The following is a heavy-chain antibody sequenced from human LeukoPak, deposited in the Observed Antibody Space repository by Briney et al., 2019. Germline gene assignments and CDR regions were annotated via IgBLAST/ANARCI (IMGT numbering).Heavy chain of an antibody. CDR3: ARDRGGHDYGDYFDY. CDR1: GFTFDDYG. D-gene: IGHD4-17*01. J-gene: IGHJ4*02. CDR2: FNWNGGST. V-gene: IGHV3-20*04. Sequence: GGSLRLSCAASGFTFDDYGMSWGRQAPGKGLGLVFGFNWNGGSTGYADSVKGRFTISRDNAKNSLYLQMNSLRAEDTALYYCARDRGGHDYGDYFDYWGQGTLVTVSS.